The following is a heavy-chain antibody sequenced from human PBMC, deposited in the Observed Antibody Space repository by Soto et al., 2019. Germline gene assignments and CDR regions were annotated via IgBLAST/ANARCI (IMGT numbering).Heavy chain of an antibody. CDR1: GFILSDCA. Sequence: EVQLVESGGGLVQPGGSLRLSCATSGFILSDCAMNWVRQAPGKGLEWVSYISSSSSVIDYADSVKGRFTVSRDNARNSLYLQMSSLRAEATAVYYCARDLSWGSNWYYYMDVWGKGTTVTVSS. J-gene: IGHJ6*03. CDR2: ISSSSSVI. CDR3: ARDLSWGSNWYYYMDV. V-gene: IGHV3-48*01. D-gene: IGHD7-27*01.